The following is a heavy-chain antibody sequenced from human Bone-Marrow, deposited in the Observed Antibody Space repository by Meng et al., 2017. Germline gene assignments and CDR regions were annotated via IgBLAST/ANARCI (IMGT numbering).Heavy chain of an antibody. CDR3: AKVGAMVRGYFDY. Sequence: EVQLLESGGGLVQPGGSLRLSGAASGFTFSSYAMSWVRQAPGKGLEWVSGTSGSGGGTYYADSVNGRFTISRDNSKNTLYLQMNSLRAEDSAVYYCAKVGAMVRGYFDYWGQGALVTVSS. V-gene: IGHV3-23*01. CDR1: GFTFSSYA. CDR2: TSGSGGGT. J-gene: IGHJ4*02. D-gene: IGHD3-10*01.